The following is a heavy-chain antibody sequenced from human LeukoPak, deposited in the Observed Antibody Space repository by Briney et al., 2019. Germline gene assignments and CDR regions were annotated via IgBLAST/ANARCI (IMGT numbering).Heavy chain of an antibody. V-gene: IGHV3-48*03. J-gene: IGHJ3*02. CDR2: ITSSGNTA. CDR3: ARGPSIAARYDAFDI. Sequence: GGSLRLSCAASGFTFSSYEMNWVRQAPGKGLEWVSYITSSGNTAYYADSVKGRFTISRDNVKNSLYLQVISLRAEDTAVYYCARGPSIAARYDAFDIWGQGTMVTVSS. D-gene: IGHD6-6*01. CDR1: GFTFSSYE.